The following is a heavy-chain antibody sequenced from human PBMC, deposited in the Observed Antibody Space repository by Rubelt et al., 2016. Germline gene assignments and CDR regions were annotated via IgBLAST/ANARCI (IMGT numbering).Heavy chain of an antibody. CDR3: ARGALFTMVPWFDP. J-gene: IGHJ5*02. CDR1: GGSISSYY. V-gene: IGHV4-59*01. Sequence: QVQLQESGPGLVKPSETLSLTCTVSGGSISSYYWSWIRQPPGKGLEWIGYIYYSGSTNYNPSLKSRVTISVDTSKNQFSLKLSSVTAADTAVYYCARGALFTMVPWFDPWGQGTLVTVSS. D-gene: IGHD3-10*01. CDR2: IYYSGST.